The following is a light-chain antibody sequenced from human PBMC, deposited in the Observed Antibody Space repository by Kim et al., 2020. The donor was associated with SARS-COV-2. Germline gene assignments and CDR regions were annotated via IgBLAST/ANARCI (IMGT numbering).Light chain of an antibody. Sequence: PGEGATLSGRASQSVGISFAWYRHTRGQPPRLLIYDAAIRATGIPDRFSGSGYGTDFTLTIGSLESEDFAVYYCQQHTKWPPAPSFGGGTKLEI. CDR2: DAA. V-gene: IGKV3-11*01. J-gene: IGKJ4*01. CDR3: QQHTKWPPAPS. CDR1: QSVGIS.